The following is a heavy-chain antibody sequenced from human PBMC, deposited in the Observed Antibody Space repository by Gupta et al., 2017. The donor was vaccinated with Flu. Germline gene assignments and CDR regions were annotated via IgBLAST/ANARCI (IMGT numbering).Heavy chain of an antibody. CDR3: TRSEVGAANFDY. D-gene: IGHD1-26*01. V-gene: IGHV3-9*01. CDR2: INWNSGIK. Sequence: TFDDYAMHWVRQAPGKGLEWVSGINWNSGIKGYADSVKGRFTISRDNAKSSLYLQMNSLRSEDTALYFCTRSEVGAANFDYWGPGALVTVSS. J-gene: IGHJ4*02. CDR1: TFDDYA.